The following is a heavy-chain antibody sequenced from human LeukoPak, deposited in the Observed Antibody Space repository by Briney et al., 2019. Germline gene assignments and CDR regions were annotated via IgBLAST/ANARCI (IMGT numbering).Heavy chain of an antibody. CDR1: GFTFSSYG. CDR2: ISYDGSNK. CDR3: AKIPSLDYHDY. D-gene: IGHD2-21*01. V-gene: IGHV3-30*18. Sequence: GRSLRLSCAASGFTFSSYGMHWVRQAPGKGLEWVAVISYDGSNKYYADSVKGRFTISRDNSKNTLYLQMNGLRAEDTAVYYCAKIPSLDYHDYWGQGTLVTVSS. J-gene: IGHJ4*02.